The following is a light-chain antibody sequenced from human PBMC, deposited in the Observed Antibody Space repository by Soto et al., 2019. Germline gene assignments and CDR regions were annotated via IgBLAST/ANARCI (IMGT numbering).Light chain of an antibody. CDR1: QVITND. J-gene: IGKJ1*01. CDR3: LQLNTYPWT. V-gene: IGKV1-17*01. CDR2: AAS. Sequence: IHITDAACSLSASVGDRLSITCRASQVITNDLGWYQQKPGKAPKRLIYAASTLQSGVPSRFSGSGSGTEFTLTISSLQPEDVATYYCLQLNTYPWTFGQGTKVDIK.